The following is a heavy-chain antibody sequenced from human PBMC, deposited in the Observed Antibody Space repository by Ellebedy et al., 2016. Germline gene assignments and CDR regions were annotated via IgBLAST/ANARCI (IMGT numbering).Heavy chain of an antibody. CDR3: TRDPRVGYP. D-gene: IGHD2-15*01. CDR2: IWHDGSYK. CDR1: GFIFSTYV. V-gene: IGHV3-33*01. Sequence: GGSLRLXXAASGFIFSTYVMHWVRQAPGKGLEWVASIWHDGSYKFHADSVKGRFIISRDNAKETLFLQMNSLRADDTAVYYCTRDPRVGYPWGQGTLVTVSS. J-gene: IGHJ5*02.